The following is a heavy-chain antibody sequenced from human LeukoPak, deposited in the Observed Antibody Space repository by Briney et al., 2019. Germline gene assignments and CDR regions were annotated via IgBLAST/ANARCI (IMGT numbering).Heavy chain of an antibody. CDR2: INPNGGST. D-gene: IGHD6-13*01. CDR1: GYTFTSYY. CDR3: ARYSSSAGDY. Sequence: GASVKVSCKASGYTFTSYYMHWVRQAPGQGLEWMGIINPNGGSTSYAQKFQGRVTMTRDTSTGTVYMELSSLRSEDTAVYYCARYSSSAGDYWGQGTLVTVSS. J-gene: IGHJ4*02. V-gene: IGHV1-46*01.